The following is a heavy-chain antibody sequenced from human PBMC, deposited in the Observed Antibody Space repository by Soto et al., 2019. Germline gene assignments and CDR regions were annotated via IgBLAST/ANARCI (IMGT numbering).Heavy chain of an antibody. CDR3: AQILFGRSVAGGYFYMDV. D-gene: IGHD6-19*01. Sequence: HVTLKESGPVLVKPTETLTLTCTVSGFSLASGKVGVTWIRQPPGKALEWLAHLFSNVEKSYRTSLKDRLTISEETSKSQLVLTMTNVDPVDTATYYCAQILFGRSVAGGYFYMDVWGKGTTVTVSS. CDR1: GFSLASGKVG. CDR2: LFSNVEK. J-gene: IGHJ6*03. V-gene: IGHV2-26*01.